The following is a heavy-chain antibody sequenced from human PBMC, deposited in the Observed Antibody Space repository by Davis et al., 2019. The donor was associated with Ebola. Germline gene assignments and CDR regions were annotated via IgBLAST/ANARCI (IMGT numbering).Heavy chain of an antibody. D-gene: IGHD2-15*01. CDR1: GFTFSRYW. V-gene: IGHV3-30-3*01. Sequence: GESLKISCAASGFTFSRYWMSWVRQAPGKGLEWVAVISYDGSNKYYADSVKGRFTISRDNSKNTLYLQMNSLRAEDTAVYYCAREGYCSGGSCYHFDYWGQGTLVTVSS. CDR3: AREGYCSGGSCYHFDY. J-gene: IGHJ4*02. CDR2: ISYDGSNK.